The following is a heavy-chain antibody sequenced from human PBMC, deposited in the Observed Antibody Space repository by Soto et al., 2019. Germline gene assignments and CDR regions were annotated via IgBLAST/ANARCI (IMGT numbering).Heavy chain of an antibody. CDR1: GGSISSYY. J-gene: IGHJ5*02. Sequence: SETLSLTCTVSGGSISSYYWSWTRQPPGKGLEWIGYIYYSGSTNYNPSLKSRVTISVDTSKNQFSLKLSSVTAADTAVYYCARDQASTMVRGVIGNWFDPWGQGTLVTVSS. D-gene: IGHD3-10*01. CDR3: ARDQASTMVRGVIGNWFDP. CDR2: IYYSGST. V-gene: IGHV4-59*01.